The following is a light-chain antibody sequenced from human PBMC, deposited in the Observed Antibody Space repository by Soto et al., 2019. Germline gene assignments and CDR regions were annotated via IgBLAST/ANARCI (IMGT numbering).Light chain of an antibody. CDR2: KAS. CDR3: QQYNSYPWT. J-gene: IGKJ1*01. CDR1: QSISSW. V-gene: IGKV1-5*03. Sequence: DLQMTQSPSTLSASVGDGVTITCRASQSISSWLAWYQQKPGKAPKLLIYKASSLESGVPSRFSGSGSGTEFTLTISSLQPDDFATYYCQQYNSYPWTFGQGTKVEIK.